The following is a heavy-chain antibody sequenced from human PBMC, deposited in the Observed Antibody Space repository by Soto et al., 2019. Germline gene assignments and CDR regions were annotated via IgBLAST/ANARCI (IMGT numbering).Heavy chain of an antibody. CDR3: ATSAAGGDY. V-gene: IGHV3-30*03. J-gene: IGHJ4*02. D-gene: IGHD6-25*01. Sequence: QVQLVESGGGVVQPGRSLRLSCAASGFTFSSYGMHWVRQAPGKGLEWVAVISYDGSNKYYADSVKGRFTISRDNSKNTLYLQMNSLRAEDTAVYYCATSAAGGDYWGQGTLVTVSS. CDR1: GFTFSSYG. CDR2: ISYDGSNK.